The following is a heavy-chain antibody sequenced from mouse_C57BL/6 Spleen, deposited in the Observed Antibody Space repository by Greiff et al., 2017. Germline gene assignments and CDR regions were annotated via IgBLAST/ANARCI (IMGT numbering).Heavy chain of an antibody. CDR3: VKAEAY. Sequence: EVHLVESGGGLVQPGASLRLSCAASGFTFTDYYMSWFRQPPGKAPECLALIRNKANGYTTEYTASVKGRFTISRDNSQNILYLQMNTLRAEDSATYYCVKAEAYWGQGTLVTVSA. CDR2: IRNKANGYTT. J-gene: IGHJ3*01. V-gene: IGHV7-4*01. CDR1: GFTFTDYY.